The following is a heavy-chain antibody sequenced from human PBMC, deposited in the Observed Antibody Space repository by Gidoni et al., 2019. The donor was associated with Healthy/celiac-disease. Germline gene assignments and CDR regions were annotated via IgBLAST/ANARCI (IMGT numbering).Heavy chain of an antibody. CDR1: GFTFDDYA. CDR3: AKGRDGYNYWYFDL. Sequence: EVQLVESGGGLVQHGRSLRLSCAASGFTFDDYAMHWVRQAPGKGMEWVSGISWNSGSIGYADSVKGRFTISRDNAKNSLYLQMNSLRAEDTALYYCAKGRDGYNYWYFDLWGRGTLVTVSS. D-gene: IGHD5-12*01. J-gene: IGHJ2*01. V-gene: IGHV3-9*01. CDR2: ISWNSGSI.